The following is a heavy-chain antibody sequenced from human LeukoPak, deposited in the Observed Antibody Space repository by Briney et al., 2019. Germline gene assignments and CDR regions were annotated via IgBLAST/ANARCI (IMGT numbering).Heavy chain of an antibody. Sequence: GRSLRLSCAASGFSFSSYAMHWVRQAPGKGLEWVAVISYDGSNKYYVDSVKGRFTVSRDNSKNTLYLQVNSLRAEDTAVYYCVRVRSGSNGFDCWGQGTLVTVSS. D-gene: IGHD2-8*01. J-gene: IGHJ4*02. CDR3: VRVRSGSNGFDC. CDR1: GFSFSSYA. V-gene: IGHV3-30-3*01. CDR2: ISYDGSNK.